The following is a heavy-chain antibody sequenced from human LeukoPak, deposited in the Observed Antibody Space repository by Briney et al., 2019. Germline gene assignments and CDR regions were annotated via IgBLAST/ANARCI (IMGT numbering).Heavy chain of an antibody. CDR3: ARGRKQWLVRTPYHYGMDV. Sequence: SETLSLTCAVYGVSFSGYYWSWMRPPPGKGLEWIGEIYHSGSTNYNPSLKSRVTISVDTSKNQFSLKLSSVTAADTAVYYCARGRKQWLVRTPYHYGMDVWGQGTTVTVSS. D-gene: IGHD6-19*01. CDR2: IYHSGST. J-gene: IGHJ6*02. V-gene: IGHV4-34*01. CDR1: GVSFSGYY.